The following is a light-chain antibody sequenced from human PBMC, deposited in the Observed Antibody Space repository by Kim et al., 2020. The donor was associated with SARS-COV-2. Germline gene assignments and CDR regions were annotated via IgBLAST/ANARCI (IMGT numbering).Light chain of an antibody. CDR3: QQYVT. V-gene: IGKV3-20*01. Sequence: EIVLTQSPGTLSLSPGERATLSCRASHSVSSSYLAWYQQKPGQAPRLLIYGASSRATGIPDRFSGSGSGTDFTLTISRLEPEDFAVYYCQQYVTFGQGTKVDIK. J-gene: IGKJ1*01. CDR2: GAS. CDR1: HSVSSSY.